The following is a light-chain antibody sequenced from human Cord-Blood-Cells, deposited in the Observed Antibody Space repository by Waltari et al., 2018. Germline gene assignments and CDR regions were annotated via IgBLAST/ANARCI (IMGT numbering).Light chain of an antibody. CDR2: EGS. Sequence: QSALTQPASVSGSPGQSITISCTGTSSDVGSYNLVSWYQQHPGKAPKLMIYEGSKRPSGVSNRFSGSKSGTTASLTISGLQAEDEADDYCCSYAGSSTFDVVFGGGTKLTIL. CDR1: SSDVGSYNL. CDR3: CSYAGSSTFDVV. V-gene: IGLV2-23*03. J-gene: IGLJ2*01.